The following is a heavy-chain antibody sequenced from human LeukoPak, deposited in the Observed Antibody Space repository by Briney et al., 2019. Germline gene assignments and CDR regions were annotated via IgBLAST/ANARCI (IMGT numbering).Heavy chain of an antibody. Sequence: PSETLSLTCTVSGYSISSGYYWGWIRQPPGKGLEWIGSIFHSGNTYYNPSLKSRVTISLDTSKNHFSLKLRSVTAADTAVYYCAREGVGATNYWGQGTLVTVSS. CDR3: AREGVGATNY. D-gene: IGHD1-26*01. J-gene: IGHJ4*02. V-gene: IGHV4-38-2*02. CDR1: GYSISSGYY. CDR2: IFHSGNT.